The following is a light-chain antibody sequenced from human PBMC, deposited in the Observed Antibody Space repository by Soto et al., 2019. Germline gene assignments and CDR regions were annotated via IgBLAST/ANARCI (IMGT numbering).Light chain of an antibody. CDR2: AAS. CDR3: QQSYSPPPIT. V-gene: IGKV1-39*01. J-gene: IGKJ5*01. Sequence: DIQMTQSPSSLSASVGDRVTITCRASQSIGRFLNSYQQKPGKAPALLIFAASSLQSGVPSRFSGSGAGTDFTLTISGLQPKDFATYYCQQSYSPPPITFGQGTRLEIK. CDR1: QSIGRF.